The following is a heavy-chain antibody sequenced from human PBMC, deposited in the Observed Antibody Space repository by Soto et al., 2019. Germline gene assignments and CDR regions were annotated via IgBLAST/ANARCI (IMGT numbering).Heavy chain of an antibody. V-gene: IGHV1-69*12. CDR2: IMPIFRAP. CDR1: GGAFSDYA. D-gene: IGHD2-15*01. CDR3: ASWLKGPDIGNYYYGMDV. J-gene: IGHJ6*02. Sequence: QVQLVQSGAEVKKPGSSVKVSCKASGGAFSDYAFSWVRQAPGQGLEWLGGIMPIFRAPDYAQKFQGRVTITADEFTRTDYMEMNSLRSEDTAVYYCASWLKGPDIGNYYYGMDVWGQGTTGTVS.